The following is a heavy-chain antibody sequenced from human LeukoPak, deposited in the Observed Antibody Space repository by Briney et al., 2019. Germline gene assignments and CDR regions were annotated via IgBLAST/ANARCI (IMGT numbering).Heavy chain of an antibody. CDR2: IQYDGSNK. V-gene: IGHV3-30*02. CDR3: AKGAGVGFDY. J-gene: IGHJ4*02. D-gene: IGHD3-3*01. CDR1: GFSFRSCG. Sequence: PGGSLRLSCAASGFSFRSCGMHWVRQAPGKGLEWVTFIQYDGSNKYYADSVKGRFTVFRDNSKNTLFLQMNSLRPADTAVYYWAKGAGVGFDYWGQGTLVTVSS.